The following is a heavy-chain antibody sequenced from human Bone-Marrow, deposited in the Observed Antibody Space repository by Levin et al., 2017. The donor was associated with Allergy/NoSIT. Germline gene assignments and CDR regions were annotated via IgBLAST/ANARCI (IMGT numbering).Heavy chain of an antibody. CDR3: ARQAMGTLTSYPGY. J-gene: IGHJ4*02. Sequence: NPSETLSLTCTVSGGSIISDSYYWGWIRQPPGKGLEWIGSVYYSGRTYYPSLKSRVTISVDTSKNQFSLKLSSVTAADTAVYYCARQAMGTLTSYPGYWGQGTLVTVSS. D-gene: IGHD3-9*01. CDR2: VYYSGRT. CDR1: GGSIISDSYY. V-gene: IGHV4-39*01.